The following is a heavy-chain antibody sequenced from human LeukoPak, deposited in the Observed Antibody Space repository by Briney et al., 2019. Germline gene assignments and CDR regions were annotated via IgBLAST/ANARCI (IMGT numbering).Heavy chain of an antibody. J-gene: IGHJ4*02. V-gene: IGHV1-8*03. D-gene: IGHD4-17*01. Sequence: AASLKVSCKASGYTFTNYHINWVRQAPGQGLEGMGWINPNTGDRGYAQKFQGRVSITSDTSISTAYMELGSPRSEDTAVYFCARTTSLTASGYDYWGQGTLVTVSS. CDR1: GYTFTNYH. CDR3: ARTTSLTASGYDY. CDR2: INPNTGDR.